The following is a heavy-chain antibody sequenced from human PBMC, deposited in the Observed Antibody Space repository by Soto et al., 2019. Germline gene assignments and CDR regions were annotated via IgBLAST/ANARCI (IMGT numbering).Heavy chain of an antibody. J-gene: IGHJ4*02. D-gene: IGHD6-25*01. CDR3: AHRIAAPGYFDY. CDR2: IYWDDDK. V-gene: IGHV2-5*02. Sequence: GLDLEWLALIYWDDDKRYSPSLKSRLTITKDTSKNQVVLTMTNMDPVDTATYYCAHRIAAPGYFDYWGQGTLVTVSS.